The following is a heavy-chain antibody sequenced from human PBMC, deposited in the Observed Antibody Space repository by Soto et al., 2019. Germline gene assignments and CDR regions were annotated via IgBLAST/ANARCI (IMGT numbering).Heavy chain of an antibody. V-gene: IGHV3-15*07. D-gene: IGHD3-3*01. CDR1: GFSITNTW. CDR2: VKSKADGGTA. Sequence: EVQLVESGGGLVQPGGSLRLSCAASGFSITNTWMHWVRQAPGKGLEWVGRVKSKADGGTADYAAPVKGRFTVSRDDSKNTQYLQMNSLKMEYTAVYYCISYPDFWGGHTPLWGQGTLVTVSS. J-gene: IGHJ4*02. CDR3: ISYPDFWGGHTPL.